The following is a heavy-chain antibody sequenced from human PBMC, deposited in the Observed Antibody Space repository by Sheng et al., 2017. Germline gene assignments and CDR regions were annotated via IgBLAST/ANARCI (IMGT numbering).Heavy chain of an antibody. CDR2: INWNSNTI. J-gene: IGHJ4*02. Sequence: EVNLVESGGGLVQPGRSLRLSCAASGFTFGDYAMHWVRQAPGRGLEWVSGINWNSNTIGFADSVRGRFTISRDNAKNSLYLQMNSLRAEDTALYYCARQYSGSYFDRWGQGTLVTVSS. CDR3: ARQYSGSYFDR. D-gene: IGHD1-26*01. V-gene: IGHV3-9*01. CDR1: GFTFGDYA.